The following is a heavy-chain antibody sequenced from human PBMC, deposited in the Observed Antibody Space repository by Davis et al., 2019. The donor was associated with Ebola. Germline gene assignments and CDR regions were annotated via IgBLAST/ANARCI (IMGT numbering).Heavy chain of an antibody. D-gene: IGHD6-13*01. J-gene: IGHJ6*02. CDR2: ISASGDRT. CDR1: GFTFYNYA. V-gene: IGHV3-23*01. CDR3: ARGQQQLVPNYGMDV. Sequence: GGSLRLSCAASGFTFYNYAITWVRQAPGKGLEWVSSISASGDRTYYADSVKGRFTISRDNSKNTLYLQMNSLRAEDTAVYYCARGQQQLVPNYGMDVWGQGTTVTVSS.